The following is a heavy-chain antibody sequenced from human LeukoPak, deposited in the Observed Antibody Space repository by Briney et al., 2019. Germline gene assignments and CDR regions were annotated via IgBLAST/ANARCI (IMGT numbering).Heavy chain of an antibody. V-gene: IGHV3-11*01. D-gene: IGHD3-10*01. CDR2: ISSSGSTI. J-gene: IGHJ4*02. CDR1: GFTFSDYY. Sequence: GGSLRLSSAASGFTFSDYYMSWIRQAPGKGLEWVSYISSSGSTIYYADSVKGRFTISRDNAKNSLYLQMNSLRAEDTAVYYCARGRDRLLWFGETSHWGQGTLVTVSS. CDR3: ARGRDRLLWFGETSH.